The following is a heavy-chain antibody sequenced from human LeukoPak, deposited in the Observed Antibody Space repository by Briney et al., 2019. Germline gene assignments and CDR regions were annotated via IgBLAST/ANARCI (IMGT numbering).Heavy chain of an antibody. CDR2: IYCDDDK. J-gene: IGHJ4*02. D-gene: IGHD3-10*01. CDR3: AHGDSYLHY. Sequence: SGPTLMNPTQTLTLTCTSSGFSRSPDGVGEGWIRQPPGKALARLAHIYCDDDKRYTPSLRSRLTIHKDPSKNQVVLTMANMDPVHTATYYCAHGDSYLHYWPQGTRVTVSS. V-gene: IGHV2-5*02. CDR1: GFSRSPDGVG.